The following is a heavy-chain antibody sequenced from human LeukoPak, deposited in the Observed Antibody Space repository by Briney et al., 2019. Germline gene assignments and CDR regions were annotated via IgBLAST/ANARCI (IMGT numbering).Heavy chain of an antibody. Sequence: PGGSLRLSCAASGFTFRSYAMSWVRQAPGKGLEWVSAISGSGGSTYYADSVKGRFTISRDNSKNTLYLQMNSLRAEDTAVYYCAKLGIVVVVAATTWFDPWGQGTLVTVSS. CDR3: AKLGIVVVVAATTWFDP. CDR2: ISGSGGST. D-gene: IGHD2-15*01. CDR1: GFTFRSYA. V-gene: IGHV3-23*01. J-gene: IGHJ5*02.